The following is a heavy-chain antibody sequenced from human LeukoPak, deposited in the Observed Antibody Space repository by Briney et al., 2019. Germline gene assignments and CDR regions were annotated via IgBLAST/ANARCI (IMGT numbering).Heavy chain of an antibody. CDR1: GYSISSGYY. J-gene: IGHJ4*02. D-gene: IGHD1-1*01. V-gene: IGHV4-38-2*02. CDR2: IYHSGST. CDR3: ARDWNRYAY. Sequence: SETLSLTCTVSGYSISSGYYWGWIRQPPGKGLEWIGSIYHSGSTYYNPSLKSRVTISVDTSKSQFSLYMDSVTAADTAVYYCARDWNRYAYWGQGTLVTVSS.